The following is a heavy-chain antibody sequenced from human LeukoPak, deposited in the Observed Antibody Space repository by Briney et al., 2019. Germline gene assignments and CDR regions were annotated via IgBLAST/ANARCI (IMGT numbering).Heavy chain of an antibody. CDR3: ARSEDDSSGYYSFDY. CDR2: INPNTGNP. D-gene: IGHD3-22*01. CDR1: GYTFTNYA. J-gene: IGHJ4*02. Sequence: ASVKVSCKASGYTFTNYAMNWVRQAPGQGLEWMGWINPNTGNPTYAQGFTGRCVFSLDTSVSTAYLQISSLRSEDTAVYYCARSEDDSSGYYSFDYWGQGTLVTVSS. V-gene: IGHV7-4-1*02.